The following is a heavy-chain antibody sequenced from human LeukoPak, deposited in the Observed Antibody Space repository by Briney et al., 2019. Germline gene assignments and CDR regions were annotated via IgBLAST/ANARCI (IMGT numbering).Heavy chain of an antibody. D-gene: IGHD1-7*01. J-gene: IGHJ4*02. V-gene: IGHV1-2*02. CDR1: GHIFAAYY. Sequence: ASLKVCCKASGHIFAAYYIHWVRQAPGQGLEWVGWINPTSGDTNYAQKFQGRVTLTRDTSVSTAYMELSSLRSDDTAVYYCASASPSGTSTDCWGPGTLVTVSS. CDR3: ASASPSGTSTDC. CDR2: INPTSGDT.